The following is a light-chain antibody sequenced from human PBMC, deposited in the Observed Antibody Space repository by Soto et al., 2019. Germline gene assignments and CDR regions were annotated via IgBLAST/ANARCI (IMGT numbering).Light chain of an antibody. Sequence: EIVLKQSPATLSLSPGERATLSCRASQSVSSYLAWYQQKPGQAPRLLIYDASNRATGIPARFSGSGSGTDFTLTISRLEPEDFAVYYCQQYGSSVTFGQGTLLEIK. CDR1: QSVSSY. J-gene: IGKJ5*01. V-gene: IGKV3-11*01. CDR2: DAS. CDR3: QQYGSSVT.